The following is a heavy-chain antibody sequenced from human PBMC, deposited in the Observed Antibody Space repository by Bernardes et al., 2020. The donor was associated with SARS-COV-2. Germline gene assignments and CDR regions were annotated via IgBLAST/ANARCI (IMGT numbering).Heavy chain of an antibody. CDR3: AREPQGYSYGRGFDY. J-gene: IGHJ4*02. CDR1: GFTFSSYA. V-gene: IGHV3-30-3*01. Sequence: VGSLILSCAASGFTFSSYAMHWVRQAPGKGLEWVAVISYDGSNKYYADSVKGRFTISRDNSKNTLYLQMNSLRAEDTAVYYCAREPQGYSYGRGFDYWGQGTLVTVSS. CDR2: ISYDGSNK. D-gene: IGHD5-18*01.